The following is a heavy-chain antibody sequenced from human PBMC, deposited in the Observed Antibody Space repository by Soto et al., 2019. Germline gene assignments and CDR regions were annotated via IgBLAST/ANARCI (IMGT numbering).Heavy chain of an antibody. CDR3: AKDGHGNSGYPDAFDV. V-gene: IGHV3-23*01. J-gene: IGHJ3*01. CDR1: GFTFSSYA. Sequence: PGGSLRLSCAASGFTFSSYAMSWVRQAPGKGLDWVSTIGGSDGSTYYADSVKGRFTISRDNSKNTLYLQMNSLRAEDTAVYFCAKDGHGNSGYPDAFDVWGQGTLVTVSS. CDR2: IGGSDGST. D-gene: IGHD3-22*01.